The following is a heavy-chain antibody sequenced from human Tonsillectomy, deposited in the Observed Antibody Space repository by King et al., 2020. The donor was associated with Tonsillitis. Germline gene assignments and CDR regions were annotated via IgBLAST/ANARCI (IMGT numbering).Heavy chain of an antibody. J-gene: IGHJ4*02. CDR3: ARTGSIAAAGTELFDY. Sequence: VQLVESGSELKKPGASVKVSCKASGYTFTSYAMNWVRQAPGQGLEWMGWINTNTGNPTYAQGFTGRFVFSLETSVSTAYLQLSSLKAEATPVYYCARTGSIAAAGTELFDYWGQGTLVTVSS. CDR2: INTNTGNP. D-gene: IGHD6-13*01. CDR1: GYTFTSYA. V-gene: IGHV7-4-1*02.